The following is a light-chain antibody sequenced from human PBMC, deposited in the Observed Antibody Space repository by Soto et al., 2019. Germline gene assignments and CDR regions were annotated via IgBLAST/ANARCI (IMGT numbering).Light chain of an antibody. J-gene: IGKJ3*01. V-gene: IGKV1-39*01. CDR3: QQSYSTPQFT. Sequence: DIQMTQSPSSLSASVGDRVTITCRASQSISSYLNWYQQKPGKAPKLLIYAASSLQSGVPSRFSGSGSGTDFTLTISSLQPEDFATYYCQQSYSTPQFTFGHGTKVDI. CDR2: AAS. CDR1: QSISSY.